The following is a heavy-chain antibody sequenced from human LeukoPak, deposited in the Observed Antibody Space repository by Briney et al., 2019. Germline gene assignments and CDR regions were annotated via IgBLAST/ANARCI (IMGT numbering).Heavy chain of an antibody. Sequence: GGSLRLSCAASGFTVSSNYMSWVRQAPGKGLEWVSVIYSGGSTYYADSVKGRFTISRDNSKNTLYLQMNSLRAEDTAVYYCAGRSSEYYYYYYMDVRGKGTTVTVSS. CDR2: IYSGGST. CDR1: GFTVSSNY. V-gene: IGHV3-53*01. CDR3: AGRSSEYYYYYYMDV. J-gene: IGHJ6*03. D-gene: IGHD2-15*01.